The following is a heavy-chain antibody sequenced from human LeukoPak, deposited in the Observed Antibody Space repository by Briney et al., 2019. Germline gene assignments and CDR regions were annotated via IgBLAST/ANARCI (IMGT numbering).Heavy chain of an antibody. V-gene: IGHV3-21*01. J-gene: IGHJ5*02. Sequence: TGGSLRLSCAASGFTFSTYSMNWVRQAPGRGLEWVSSISSSSKYIYYADSVKDRFTISRDDAKNSLSLQMNSLRAEDTAVYYCARDLDIVVVPASWFYPWGQGTLVTVSS. CDR3: ARDLDIVVVPASWFYP. CDR2: ISSSSKYI. CDR1: GFTFSTYS. D-gene: IGHD2-2*03.